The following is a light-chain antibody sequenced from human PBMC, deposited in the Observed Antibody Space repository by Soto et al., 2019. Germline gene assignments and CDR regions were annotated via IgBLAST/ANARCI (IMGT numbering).Light chain of an antibody. CDR1: SSNIGGAYD. CDR3: QSYASAVNSNV. CDR2: DDN. Sequence: QSALTQPPSVSGAPGQWVTISCTGSSSNIGGAYDVHWYQQHPGTAPKLLIYDDNYRPSGVPDRFSGSKSGTPASLPVTGFQAEDEDDDYCQSYASAVNSNVFGTGTKVTVL. J-gene: IGLJ1*01. V-gene: IGLV1-40*01.